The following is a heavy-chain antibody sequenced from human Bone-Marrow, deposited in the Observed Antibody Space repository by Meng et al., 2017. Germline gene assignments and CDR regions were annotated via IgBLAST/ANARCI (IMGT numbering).Heavy chain of an antibody. J-gene: IGHJ4*02. CDR1: GVSFTDAW. Sequence: GGSLRLSCVASGVSFTDAWMSWVRQAPGKGLEWVGRIETKSEGGTADYAAPVKGRFSISRDDSKNTLYLQMNTLISEDTGVYFCATGAAAADHWGQGTPVTVSS. D-gene: IGHD6-13*01. CDR2: IETKSEGGTA. V-gene: IGHV3-15*04. CDR3: ATGAAAADH.